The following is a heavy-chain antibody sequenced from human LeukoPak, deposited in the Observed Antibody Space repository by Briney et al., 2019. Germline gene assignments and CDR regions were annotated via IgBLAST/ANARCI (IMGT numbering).Heavy chain of an antibody. CDR3: ARDPEMGYYDSSGYYSGFDY. Sequence: ASVTVSCKASGYTFTSYYMHWVRQAPGQGLEWMGIINPSGGSTSYAQKFQGRVTMTRDTSTSTVYMELSSLRSEDTAVYYCARDPEMGYYDSSGYYSGFDYWGQGTLVTVSS. J-gene: IGHJ4*02. CDR1: GYTFTSYY. V-gene: IGHV1-46*01. CDR2: INPSGGST. D-gene: IGHD3-22*01.